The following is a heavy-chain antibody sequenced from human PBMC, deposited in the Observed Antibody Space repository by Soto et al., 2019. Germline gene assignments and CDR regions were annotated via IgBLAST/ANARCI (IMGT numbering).Heavy chain of an antibody. V-gene: IGHV3-33*01. Sequence: GGSLRLSCAASGFTFSSYGMHWVRQAPGKGLEWVAVIWYDGSNKYYADSVKGRFTISRDNSKNTLYLQMNSLRAEDTAVYYCARDSSSSEVSIYYYYGMDVWGQGTTVTVSS. D-gene: IGHD6-6*01. CDR2: IWYDGSNK. CDR1: GFTFSSYG. CDR3: ARDSSSSEVSIYYYYGMDV. J-gene: IGHJ6*02.